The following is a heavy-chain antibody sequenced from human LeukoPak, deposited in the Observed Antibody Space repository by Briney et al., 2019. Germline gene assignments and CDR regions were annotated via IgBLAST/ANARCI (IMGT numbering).Heavy chain of an antibody. CDR2: ISSNGGST. V-gene: IGHV3-64*01. D-gene: IGHD3-9*01. CDR1: GFTFSSYA. Sequence: GGSLRLSCAASGFTFSSYAMHWVRQAPGKGLEYVSAISSNGGSTYYANSVKGRFTISRDNSKNTLYLQMGSLRAEDTAVYYCARVNDILTGWSYYFDYWGQGTLVTVSS. J-gene: IGHJ4*02. CDR3: ARVNDILTGWSYYFDY.